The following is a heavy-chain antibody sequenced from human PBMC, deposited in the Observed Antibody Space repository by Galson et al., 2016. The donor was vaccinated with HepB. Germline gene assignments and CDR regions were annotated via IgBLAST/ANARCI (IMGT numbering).Heavy chain of an antibody. CDR2: IIPLFGAT. Sequence: SVKVSCKASGGTFSNFAISWLRQAPGQGLEWMGGIIPLFGATNYAQKFQGRVTITADKSTTTVYMDLSSLRSEDTAMYYCARHLRPFDWLCPMDVWGQGTTVIVSS. D-gene: IGHD3-9*01. CDR1: GGTFSNFA. CDR3: ARHLRPFDWLCPMDV. V-gene: IGHV1-69*06. J-gene: IGHJ6*01.